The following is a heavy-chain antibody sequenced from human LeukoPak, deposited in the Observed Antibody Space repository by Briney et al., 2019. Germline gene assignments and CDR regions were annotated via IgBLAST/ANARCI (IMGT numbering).Heavy chain of an antibody. D-gene: IGHD6-13*01. Sequence: GESLKISCKGSGCSFTTYWIGWVRQMPGKGLEWMGIIYPGDSDTRYSPSFQGQVTISADKSISTAYLQWSSLKASDTAMHYCARRGAAAGTGGRWFDPWGQGTLVTVSS. CDR2: IYPGDSDT. CDR3: ARRGAAAGTGGRWFDP. CDR1: GCSFTTYW. J-gene: IGHJ5*02. V-gene: IGHV5-51*01.